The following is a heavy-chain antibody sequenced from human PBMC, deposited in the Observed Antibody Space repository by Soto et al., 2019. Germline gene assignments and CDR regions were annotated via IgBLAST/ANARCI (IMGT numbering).Heavy chain of an antibody. CDR3: EIVTVADSHIDK. D-gene: IGHD4-17*01. J-gene: IGHJ4*02. V-gene: IGHV3-30*06. Sequence: WWSXRLACELSGFIFINNCIQLVRQAPGKGLECVAFMSYDGSAKFLADSVKGRFTISRENYKSTLFMNMSSLRAEDTDMYYCEIVTVADSHIDKWGQGTLVTVSS. CDR2: MSYDGSAK. CDR1: GFIFINNC.